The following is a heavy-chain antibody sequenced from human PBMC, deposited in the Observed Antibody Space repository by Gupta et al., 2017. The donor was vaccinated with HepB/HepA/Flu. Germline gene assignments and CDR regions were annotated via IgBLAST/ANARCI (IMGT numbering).Heavy chain of an antibody. CDR1: GFTFTSYA. Sequence: EVQLLESGGDLVQPGGSLRLSCSASGFTFTSYAMAWVRQAPGKGLEWVSGISGSGRNTNYADSVKGRFTISRENSKKLVYLQMNSLRAEDTAVYYCAKSPHYDWLSGWGYSDYWGQGTLATVSS. V-gene: IGHV3-23*01. J-gene: IGHJ4*02. CDR2: ISGSGRNT. CDR3: AKSPHYDWLSGWGYSDY. D-gene: IGHD3-3*01.